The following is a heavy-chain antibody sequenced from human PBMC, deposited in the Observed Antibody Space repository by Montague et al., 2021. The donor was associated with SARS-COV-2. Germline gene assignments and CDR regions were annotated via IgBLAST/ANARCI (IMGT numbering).Heavy chain of an antibody. CDR2: VMYNEGI. CDR3: VRAPHNDGSNGTLDF. Sequence: SETLSLTCTVSGVSVNDYYWRWIRQPPGKGLEWVGDVMYNEGINYNPSLKSRVAISVDKSKNQFSLRLTSVTAADTAIYYCVRAPHNDGSNGTLDFWDQGTSVTVSS. V-gene: IGHV4-59*08. D-gene: IGHD3-10*01. CDR1: GVSVNDYY. J-gene: IGHJ4*02.